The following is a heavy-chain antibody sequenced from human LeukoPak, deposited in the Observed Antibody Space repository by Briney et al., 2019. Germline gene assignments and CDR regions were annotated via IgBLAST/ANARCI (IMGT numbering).Heavy chain of an antibody. CDR2: INHSGSA. Sequence: SETLSLTCAVPGGSFSGYYWTWVRQPPGKGLEWIGEINHSGSANYNPSLKSRVTISLDTSKNQFSLKLSSVTAADTAVYYCARGQGTVTTHWGQGTLVTVSS. CDR3: ARGQGTVTTH. CDR1: GGSFSGYY. V-gene: IGHV4-34*01. J-gene: IGHJ4*02. D-gene: IGHD4-17*01.